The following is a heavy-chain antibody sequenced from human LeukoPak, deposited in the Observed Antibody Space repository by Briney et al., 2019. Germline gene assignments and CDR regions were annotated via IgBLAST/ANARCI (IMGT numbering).Heavy chain of an antibody. D-gene: IGHD6-13*01. CDR1: GYTFTSYD. J-gene: IGHJ4*02. V-gene: IGHV1-8*01. Sequence: ASVKVSCKASGYTFTSYDINWVRQATGQGLEWMGWMNPNSGNTGYAQKFQGRVTMTRNTSISTAYMELSSLRSEDTAVYYCARGRIAAAFLGYWGQGTLVTVSS. CDR3: ARGRIAAAFLGY. CDR2: MNPNSGNT.